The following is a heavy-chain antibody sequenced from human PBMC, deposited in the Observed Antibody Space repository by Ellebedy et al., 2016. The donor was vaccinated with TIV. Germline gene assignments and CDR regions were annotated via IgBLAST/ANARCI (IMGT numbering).Heavy chain of an antibody. CDR1: GFTFSSYA. D-gene: IGHD2-15*01. J-gene: IGHJ6*02. Sequence: PGGSLRLSCAASGFTFSSYAMSWVRQAPGKGLEWVSAISGSGGSTYYADSVKGRFTISRDNSKNTLYLQMNSLRAEDTAVYYCASRSGYYYYYGMDVWGQGTTVTVSS. CDR3: ASRSGYYYYYGMDV. CDR2: ISGSGGST. V-gene: IGHV3-23*01.